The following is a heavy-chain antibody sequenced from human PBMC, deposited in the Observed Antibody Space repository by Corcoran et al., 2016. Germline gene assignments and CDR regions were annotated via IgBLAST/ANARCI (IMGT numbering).Heavy chain of an antibody. CDR3: AREYYDCWSGYHRYFDY. V-gene: IGHV1-2*04. Sequence: QVQLVQSGAEVKKPGASVKVSCKASGYTFTGFYMHWVRQAPGQGLEWMGWINPNSGDTNYAQKFQAWVTMTRDTSISTAYMELSRLRSDHTAVYYCAREYYDCWSGYHRYFDYWGQGTLVTVSS. J-gene: IGHJ4*02. D-gene: IGHD3-3*01. CDR1: GYTFTGFY. CDR2: INPNSGDT.